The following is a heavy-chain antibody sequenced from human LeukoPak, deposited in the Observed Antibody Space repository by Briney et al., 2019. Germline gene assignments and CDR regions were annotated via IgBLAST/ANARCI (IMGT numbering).Heavy chain of an antibody. D-gene: IGHD2-15*01. CDR3: AKPEGYGRVDY. CDR1: GFTFSNYA. J-gene: IGHJ4*02. Sequence: GGSLRLSCAASGFTFSNYAMSWVRQAPGKGLEWVSGISGSGDSTYYADSVKGRFTISRDNRENTLYLQMKSLRDEDTAIYYCAKPEGYGRVDYWGQGILVAVSS. V-gene: IGHV3-23*01. CDR2: ISGSGDST.